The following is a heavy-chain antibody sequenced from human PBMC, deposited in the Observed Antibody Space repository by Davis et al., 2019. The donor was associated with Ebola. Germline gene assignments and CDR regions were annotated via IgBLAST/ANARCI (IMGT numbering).Heavy chain of an antibody. J-gene: IGHJ4*02. Sequence: MPSETLSLTCAVYGGSFSGYYWSWIRQPPGKGLEWIGEINHSGSTNYNPSLKSRVTISVDTSKNQFSLKLSSVTAADTAVYYCASLLGYCSGGSCFSSWGQGTLVTVSS. D-gene: IGHD2-15*01. V-gene: IGHV4-34*01. CDR2: INHSGST. CDR1: GGSFSGYY. CDR3: ASLLGYCSGGSCFSS.